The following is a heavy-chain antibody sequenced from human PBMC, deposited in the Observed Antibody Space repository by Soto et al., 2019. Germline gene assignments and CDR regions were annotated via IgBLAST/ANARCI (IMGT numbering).Heavy chain of an antibody. V-gene: IGHV3-30-3*01. J-gene: IGHJ6*02. CDR3: ARDAKTYYDFWSGPYYYYGMDV. CDR1: GFTFSSYA. D-gene: IGHD3-3*01. Sequence: QVQLVESGGGVVQPGRSLRLSCAASGFTFSSYAMHWVRQAPGKGLEWVAVISYDGSNKYYADSVKGRFTISRDNSKNTLYLQMNSLRAEDTAVYYCARDAKTYYDFWSGPYYYYGMDVWGQGTTVTVSS. CDR2: ISYDGSNK.